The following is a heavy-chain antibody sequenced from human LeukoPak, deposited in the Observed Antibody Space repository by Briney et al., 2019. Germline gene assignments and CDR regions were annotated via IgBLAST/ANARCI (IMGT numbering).Heavy chain of an antibody. J-gene: IGHJ4*02. Sequence: PGGSLRLSCAASGFTFSSHWMSWVRQAPGKGLEWVAHIKQDGSEKYYVDSVKGRFTISRDNAKNSLFLHMNSLRAEDTAVYYCARYSSYWDFDYWGQGTLVTVSS. CDR1: GFTFSSHW. CDR3: ARYSSYWDFDY. CDR2: IKQDGSEK. D-gene: IGHD5-12*01. V-gene: IGHV3-7*01.